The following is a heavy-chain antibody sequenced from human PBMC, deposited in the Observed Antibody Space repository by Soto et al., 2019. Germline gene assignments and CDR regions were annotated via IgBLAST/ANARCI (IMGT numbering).Heavy chain of an antibody. CDR3: ARDVEDYPLASVVFDP. V-gene: IGHV1-69*04. J-gene: IGHJ5*02. D-gene: IGHD2-21*01. Sequence: SVKVSCKASGGTFSNHIITWVRQAPGQGPEWMGRIIPMLDITNYAQKFQGRVTITADKSTTTAYMEVSSLRPEDTAVYYCARDVEDYPLASVVFDPWGQGTLVTVSS. CDR2: IIPMLDIT. CDR1: GGTFSNHI.